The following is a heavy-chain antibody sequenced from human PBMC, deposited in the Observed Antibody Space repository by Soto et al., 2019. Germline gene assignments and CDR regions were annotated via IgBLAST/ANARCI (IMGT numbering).Heavy chain of an antibody. CDR1: GFTFSSYG. Sequence: PGGSLRLSCAASGFTFSSYGMHWVRQAPGKGLEWVAVIWYDGSNKYYADSVKGRFTISRDNSKNTLYLQMNSLRAEDTAVYYCARDFEITMGSGLPDYWGQGTLVTVSS. CDR3: ARDFEITMGSGLPDY. CDR2: IWYDGSNK. J-gene: IGHJ4*02. V-gene: IGHV3-33*01. D-gene: IGHD3-10*01.